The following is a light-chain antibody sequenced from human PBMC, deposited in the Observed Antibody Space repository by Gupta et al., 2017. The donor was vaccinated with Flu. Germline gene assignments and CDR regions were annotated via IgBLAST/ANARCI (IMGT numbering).Light chain of an antibody. J-gene: IGLJ2*01. CDR1: NIGGKS. CDR3: QVWDSSSDLVV. CDR2: ADS. V-gene: IGLV3-21*02. Sequence: YVLTHPPSVSVAPGQTARITCGGHNIGGKSVHWYQQKPGQAPVLVVQADSDRPSGIPERFSGSNSGNTATLTISRVEAGDEADYYCQVWDSSSDLVVLGGGTKLTVL.